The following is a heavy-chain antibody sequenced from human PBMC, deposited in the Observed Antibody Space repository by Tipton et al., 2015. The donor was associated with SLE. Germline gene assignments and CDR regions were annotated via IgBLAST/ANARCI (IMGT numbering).Heavy chain of an antibody. CDR3: ARLGGGRFVGSLDS. V-gene: IGHV3-53*05. CDR2: IYSGGST. D-gene: IGHD1-26*01. Sequence: SLRLSCAASGFTVNSHYLTWVRQAPGKGLEWVSVIYSGGSTYYADSVKGRFTISRDNSKNTLFLQMNKLRVEDTAVYYCARLGGGRFVGSLDSWDQGANVTVSS. CDR1: GFTVNSHY. J-gene: IGHJ3*02.